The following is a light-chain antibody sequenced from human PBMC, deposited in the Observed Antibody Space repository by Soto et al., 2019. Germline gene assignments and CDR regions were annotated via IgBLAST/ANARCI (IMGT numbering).Light chain of an antibody. CDR1: QSVSSY. Sequence: EIVLTQSPATLSLSPGERATLSCRASQSVSSYLAWYQQKPGQAPRLLIYDASNRATGIPARFSGSGSGTDFTLTIISLEPEDFAVYYCQQRSNWPQLTFGGGTKVEIK. CDR2: DAS. J-gene: IGKJ4*01. CDR3: QQRSNWPQLT. V-gene: IGKV3-11*01.